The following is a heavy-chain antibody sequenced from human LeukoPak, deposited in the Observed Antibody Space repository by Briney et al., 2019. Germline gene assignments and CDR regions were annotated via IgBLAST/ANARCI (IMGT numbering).Heavy chain of an antibody. J-gene: IGHJ3*02. V-gene: IGHV3-7*01. CDR3: ARDQILGYCSGGSCPPDAFDI. D-gene: IGHD2-15*01. CDR2: IKQDGGEK. Sequence: GGSLRLSCAASGFTSSSYWMSWVRQAPGKGLEWVANIKQDGGEKYYVDSVKGRFNISRDNAKNSVYVQMNSLRAQDTAVYYCARDQILGYCSGGSCPPDAFDIWGQGTMVTVSS. CDR1: GFTSSSYW.